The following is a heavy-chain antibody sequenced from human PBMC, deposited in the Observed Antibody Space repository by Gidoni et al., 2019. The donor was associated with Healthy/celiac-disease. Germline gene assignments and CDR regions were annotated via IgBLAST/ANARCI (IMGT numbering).Heavy chain of an antibody. V-gene: IGHV4-39*01. CDR3: ARHGITMIVVVIPPWFDP. CDR1: GGSISSSSYY. J-gene: IGHJ5*02. Sequence: QLQLQESGPGLVKPSETLSLTCTVSGGSISSSSYYWGWIRQPPGKGLEWIGSIYYSGSTYYNPSLKSRVTISVDTSKNQFSLKLSSVTAADTAVYYCARHGITMIVVVIPPWFDPWGQGTLVTVSS. D-gene: IGHD3-22*01. CDR2: IYYSGST.